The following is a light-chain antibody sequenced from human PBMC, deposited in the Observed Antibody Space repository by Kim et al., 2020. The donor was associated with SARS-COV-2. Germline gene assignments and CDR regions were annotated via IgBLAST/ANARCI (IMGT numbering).Light chain of an antibody. J-gene: IGKJ3*01. Sequence: EIVLTQSPATLSLSPGERATLSCSASQSVSSYLAWYQHKPGQAPRLLIYDASNRATGIPARFSGSGSGTDFTLTISSLEPEDFAVYYCQKSTNWPRGGTFGPGTKVDIK. CDR1: QSVSSY. CDR2: DAS. CDR3: QKSTNWPRGGT. V-gene: IGKV3-11*01.